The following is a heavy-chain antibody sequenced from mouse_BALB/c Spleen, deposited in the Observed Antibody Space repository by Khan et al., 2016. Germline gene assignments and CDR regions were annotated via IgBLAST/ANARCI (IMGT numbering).Heavy chain of an antibody. J-gene: IGHJ2*01. CDR1: GYTFTDYS. CDR2: INTETGEP. Sequence: QIQLVQSGPELKKPGETVKISCKASGYTFTDYSMHWVKQAPGKGLKWMGWINTETGEPTYADDFKGRFAFSLETSASTAYLQINNLKNADTATYFCAGGCTTATGYWGQGTTLAVSS. V-gene: IGHV9-2-1*01. D-gene: IGHD1-2*01. CDR3: AGGCTTATGY.